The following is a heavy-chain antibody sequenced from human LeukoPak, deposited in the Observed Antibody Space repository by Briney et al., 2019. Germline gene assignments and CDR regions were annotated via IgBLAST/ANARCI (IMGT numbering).Heavy chain of an antibody. CDR3: ARGRKQQLVRYYYYYMDV. CDR1: GYTFTSYD. CDR2: MNPNSGNT. D-gene: IGHD6-13*01. J-gene: IGHJ6*03. Sequence: ASVKLSCKASGYTFTSYDINWVRQATGQGLEWMGWMNPNSGNTGYAQKFQGRVTMTRNTSISTAYMELSSLRSEDTAVYYCARGRKQQLVRYYYYYMDVWGKGTTVTVSS. V-gene: IGHV1-8*01.